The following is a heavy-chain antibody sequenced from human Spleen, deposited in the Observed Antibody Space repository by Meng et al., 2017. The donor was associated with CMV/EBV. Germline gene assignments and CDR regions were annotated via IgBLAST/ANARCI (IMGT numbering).Heavy chain of an antibody. CDR3: ARASYGSGSPLGESWFDP. CDR2: IHDSGST. D-gene: IGHD3-10*01. CDR1: GGSISSGGYY. Sequence: QRPLQDARPRQVNPSQPLSPTCTFSGGSISSGGYYWSWIRQHPGKGLEWIGYIHDSGSTYYNPSLKSRVTISADTSKNQFSLKLSSVTAADTAVYYCARASYGSGSPLGESWFDPWGQGTLVTVSS. J-gene: IGHJ5*02. V-gene: IGHV4-31*03.